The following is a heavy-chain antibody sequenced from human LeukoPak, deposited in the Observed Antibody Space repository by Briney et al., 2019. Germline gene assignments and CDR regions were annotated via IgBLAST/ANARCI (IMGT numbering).Heavy chain of an antibody. V-gene: IGHV3-30-3*01. CDR1: GFTFNSRA. J-gene: IGHJ4*02. CDR3: ARDIYSSGTLGTFDY. Sequence: GGSLRLSCAASGFTFNSRAMHWVRQAPGKGLEFVAVTSYDGSNNFYTDSVKGRFTISRDNSENTLFLQMNSLRPEDTAVYYCARDIYSSGTLGTFDYWGQGTLITVSS. CDR2: TSYDGSNN. D-gene: IGHD1-26*01.